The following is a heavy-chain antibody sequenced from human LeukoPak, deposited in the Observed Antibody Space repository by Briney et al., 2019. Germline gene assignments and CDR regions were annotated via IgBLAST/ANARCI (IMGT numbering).Heavy chain of an antibody. CDR2: IYYTGST. J-gene: IGHJ4*02. CDR3: TRRTGSRSN. V-gene: IGHV4-39*01. CDR1: GGSIISSSDY. Sequence: PSETLSLTCTVSGGSIISSSDYWGWICQPPGKGLEWIAAIYYTGSTYYNPSLRSRVTISVDTSKNQFSLRLTSVTAADTAVYYCTRRTGSRSNWGQGTLVTVDS. D-gene: IGHD1-26*01.